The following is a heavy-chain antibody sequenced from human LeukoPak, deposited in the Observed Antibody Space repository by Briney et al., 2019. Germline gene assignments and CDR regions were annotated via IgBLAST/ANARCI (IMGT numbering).Heavy chain of an antibody. V-gene: IGHV3-11*04. Sequence: PGRSSRVCCVGAGLPFTDSPMCLNRQAHWLLLYLVSSLTSGGGFKYYADSVKGRFSISRDDSKNSVFLQMNSLRVEDTAVYYCARVRPGSSGSYYRTSWGQGTLVTVSS. CDR3: ARVRPGSSGSYYRTS. CDR1: GLPFTDSP. J-gene: IGHJ4*02. D-gene: IGHD3-22*01. CDR2: LTSGGGFK.